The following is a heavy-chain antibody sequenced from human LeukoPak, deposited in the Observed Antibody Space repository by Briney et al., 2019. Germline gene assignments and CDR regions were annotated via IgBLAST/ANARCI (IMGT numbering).Heavy chain of an antibody. CDR1: GFTFSSYP. D-gene: IGHD2-2*01. CDR2: INNSGTST. J-gene: IGHJ5*02. V-gene: IGHV3-23*01. CDR3: AGFYCSSDSCSLP. Sequence: PGGSLRLSCAASGFTFSSYPMSWVRQAPGKGLEWVSTINNSGTSTYYADSVKGRFTISKDNSKNTLYLQMNSLRAEDTAVYYCAGFYCSSDSCSLPWGQGTLVTVSS.